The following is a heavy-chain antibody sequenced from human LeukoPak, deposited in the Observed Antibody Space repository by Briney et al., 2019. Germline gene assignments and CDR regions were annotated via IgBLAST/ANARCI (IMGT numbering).Heavy chain of an antibody. CDR3: ARGGGYSYGDAPLHFDY. D-gene: IGHD5-18*01. CDR1: GYSISSGYY. V-gene: IGHV4-38-2*02. CDR2: MYESGRT. J-gene: IGHJ4*02. Sequence: SETLSLTCTVSGYSISSGYYWGWIRQPPGKGLEWIGSMYESGRTYYNPSLKSRVTISVDTSKNQFSLKLSSLTAADTAVYYCARGGGYSYGDAPLHFDYWGQGTLITVSS.